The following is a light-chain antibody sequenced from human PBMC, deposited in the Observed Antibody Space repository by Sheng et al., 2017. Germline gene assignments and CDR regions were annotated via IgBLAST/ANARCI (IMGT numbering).Light chain of an antibody. CDR3: QEYHYYSL. V-gene: IGKV1-12*01. CDR2: AAS. J-gene: IGKJ4*01. Sequence: DIRMTQSPSSVSASVGDRVTITCRASQDINTWLAWYQHKPGRAPKLLIHAASSLQNGVPSRFSGSGSGTEFTLTITNLQPDDFATYYCQEYHYYSLFGGGTKVEDQT. CDR1: QDINTW.